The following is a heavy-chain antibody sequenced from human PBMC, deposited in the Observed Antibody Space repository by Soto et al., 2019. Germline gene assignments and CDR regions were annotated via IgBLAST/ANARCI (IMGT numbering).Heavy chain of an antibody. CDR2: SYAGGTT. CDR3: AKDSEYCSGGSCYSWSPYYFDY. J-gene: IGHJ4*02. Sequence: GGSLRLSCAVSGFTVSSNYMGWVRQAPGKGLECVSVSYAGGTTFHADSVKGRFTISRDNSRNTTYLQMNSLRAEDTAVYYCAKDSEYCSGGSCYSWSPYYFDYWGQGTLVTVSS. V-gene: IGHV3-53*01. D-gene: IGHD2-15*01. CDR1: GFTVSSNY.